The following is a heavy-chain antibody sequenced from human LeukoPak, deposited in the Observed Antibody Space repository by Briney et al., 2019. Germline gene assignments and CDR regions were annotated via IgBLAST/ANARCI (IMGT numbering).Heavy chain of an antibody. D-gene: IGHD5-24*01. CDR2: ISAYNCNT. V-gene: IGHV1-18*01. CDR3: ARGGRRRWLQFGDY. J-gene: IGHJ4*02. Sequence: ASVKVSCKASGYTFTSYGISWVRQAPGQGLEGMGWISAYNCNTNYAQKLQGRVTMTTDTPTSTAYMELRSLRSDDTAVYYCARGGRRRWLQFGDYWGQGTLVTVSS. CDR1: GYTFTSYG.